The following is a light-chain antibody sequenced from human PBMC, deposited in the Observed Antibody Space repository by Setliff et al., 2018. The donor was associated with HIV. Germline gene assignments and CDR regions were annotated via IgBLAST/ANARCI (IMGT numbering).Light chain of an antibody. J-gene: IGLJ2*01. V-gene: IGLV2-14*02. CDR2: EVS. CDR1: SSDVGRYNL. Sequence: QSALAQPASVSGSPGQSITISCTGTSSDVGRYNLVSWYQHYPGKAPKLLIYEVSNRPSAVSDRFSGSKSGNTASLAISGLLPDDEAIYYCSSYTSTTTFVIFGGGTKVTVL. CDR3: SSYTSTTTFVI.